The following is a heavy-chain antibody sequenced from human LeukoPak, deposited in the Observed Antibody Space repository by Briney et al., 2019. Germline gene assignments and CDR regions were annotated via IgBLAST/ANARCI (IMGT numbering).Heavy chain of an antibody. CDR2: ISHLGTT. CDR3: ARGVTHRFYGSTNRNMWFDP. Sequence: PSETLSLTCGVSGGSFSGFYWTWIRQTPGKGLEWIGEISHLGTTNSNPSLKSRVTLSVDTSKSQISLNLSAVTAADTAVYYCARGVTHRFYGSTNRNMWFDPWGRGTQVTVSS. CDR1: GGSFSGFY. J-gene: IGHJ5*02. V-gene: IGHV4-34*01. D-gene: IGHD3-10*01.